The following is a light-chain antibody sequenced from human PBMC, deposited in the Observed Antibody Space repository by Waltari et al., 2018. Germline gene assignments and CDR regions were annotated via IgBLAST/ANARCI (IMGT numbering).Light chain of an antibody. CDR3: CSYAGSYTDV. V-gene: IGLV2-11*01. J-gene: IGLJ1*01. CDR1: SSDVGGYNY. Sequence: QSALTQPRSVSGSPGQSVTISCTGTSSDVGGYNYVSWYQQHPGKAHKLMIYDVRKRPSGVPDRFSGSKSGNTASLTISGLQAEDDADYYCCSYAGSYTDVFGTGTKVTVL. CDR2: DVR.